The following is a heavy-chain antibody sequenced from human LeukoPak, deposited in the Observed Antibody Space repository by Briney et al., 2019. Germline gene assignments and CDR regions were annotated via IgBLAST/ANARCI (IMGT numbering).Heavy chain of an antibody. V-gene: IGHV1-2*02. J-gene: IGHJ6*03. D-gene: IGHD6-13*01. CDR3: ARFHSSPPLYYYYYMDV. Sequence: ASVKVSCKASGYTFTGYYMHWVRQAPGQGLEWMGWINPNSGGTNYAQKFQGRVTMTRDTSISTAYMELSRLRSDDTAVYYCARFHSSPPLYYYYYMDVWGKGTTVTVSS. CDR1: GYTFTGYY. CDR2: INPNSGGT.